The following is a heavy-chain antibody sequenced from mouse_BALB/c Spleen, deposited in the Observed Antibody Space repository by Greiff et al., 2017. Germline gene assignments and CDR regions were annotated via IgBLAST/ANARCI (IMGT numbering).Heavy chain of an antibody. CDR3: ARINYDYDEGYYYAMDY. Sequence: VQLVESGPGLVQPSQSLSITCTVSGFSLTSYGVHWVRQSPGKGLEWLGVIWSGGSTDYNAAFISRLSISKDNSKSQVFFKMNSLQANDTAIYYCARINYDYDEGYYYAMDYWGQGTSVTVSS. CDR2: IWSGGST. V-gene: IGHV2-2*02. J-gene: IGHJ4*01. CDR1: GFSLTSYG. D-gene: IGHD2-4*01.